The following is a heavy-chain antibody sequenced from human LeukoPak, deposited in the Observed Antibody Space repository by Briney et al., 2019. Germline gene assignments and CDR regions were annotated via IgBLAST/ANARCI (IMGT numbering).Heavy chain of an antibody. CDR3: ARANRGNTPDY. D-gene: IGHD4-23*01. CDR2: IHPSGGST. J-gene: IGHJ4*02. CDR1: GYTFTSYY. V-gene: IGHV1-46*01. Sequence: ASVKVSCKASGYTFTSYYIHWLRQPPSQGLEWMGIIHPSGGSTIYAQKFQGRVNMTRDKSTSTVYMEMSSLRCEDKAVYYCARANRGNTPDYWGQGTLVTVSS.